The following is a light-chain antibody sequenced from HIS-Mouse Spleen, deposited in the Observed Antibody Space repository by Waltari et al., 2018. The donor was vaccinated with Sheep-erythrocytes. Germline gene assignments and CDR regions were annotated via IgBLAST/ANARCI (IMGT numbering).Light chain of an antibody. V-gene: IGLV3-1*01. Sequence: SYELTQPPSVSVSPGQTASITCSGDKLGDKYAYWYQQKPGQSPVLVIYQDSKRPSGIPGRFSGSNSGNPATLTLSGTQAMDEADYYCQAWDSSTAVFGGGTKLTVL. CDR3: QAWDSSTAV. CDR2: QDS. CDR1: KLGDKY. J-gene: IGLJ2*01.